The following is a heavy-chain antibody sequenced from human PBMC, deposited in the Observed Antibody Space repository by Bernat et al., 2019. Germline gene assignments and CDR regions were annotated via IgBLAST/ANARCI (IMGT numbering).Heavy chain of an antibody. J-gene: IGHJ6*02. CDR2: IWHDGSNE. CDR1: KFTFSGYG. Sequence: QVQLMESGGGVVQPGRSLRLSCEASKFTFSGYGMHWVRQAPGKGLEWVAVIWHDGSNENYADSVKGRFTISRDNSKNTLYLQMNSLKAEDTAVYYCARVSLYGDPDSGMDVWGQGTTVTVSS. D-gene: IGHD4-17*01. V-gene: IGHV3-33*01. CDR3: ARVSLYGDPDSGMDV.